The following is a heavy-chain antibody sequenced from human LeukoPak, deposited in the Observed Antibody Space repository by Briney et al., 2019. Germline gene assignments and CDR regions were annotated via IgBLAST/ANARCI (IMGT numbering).Heavy chain of an antibody. V-gene: IGHV1-2*02. D-gene: IGHD1-26*01. J-gene: IGHJ5*02. CDR1: KYTFSGYY. Sequence: ASVKVSCKASKYTFSGYYIHWVRQAPGQGLEWMGWINPNSGGTNYAQKFQGRVTMTSDTSISTAYMELSRLRSDDTAVYYCAREGMSPQWELRGDWFDPWGQGTLVIVSS. CDR2: INPNSGGT. CDR3: AREGMSPQWELRGDWFDP.